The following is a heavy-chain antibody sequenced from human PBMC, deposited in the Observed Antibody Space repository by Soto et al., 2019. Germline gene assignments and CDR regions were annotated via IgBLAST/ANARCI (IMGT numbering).Heavy chain of an antibody. J-gene: IGHJ4*02. CDR3: ARVEQQLFYFDY. Sequence: ASVKVSCKASGGTLSSYAISWVRQAPGQGLEWMGGIIPIFGTANYAQKFQGRVTITADESTSTAYMELSSLRSEDTAVYYCARVEQQLFYFDYWGQGTLVTVSS. V-gene: IGHV1-69*13. D-gene: IGHD6-13*01. CDR2: IIPIFGTA. CDR1: GGTLSSYA.